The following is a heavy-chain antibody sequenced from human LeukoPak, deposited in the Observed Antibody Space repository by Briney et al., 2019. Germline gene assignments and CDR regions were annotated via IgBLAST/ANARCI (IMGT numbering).Heavy chain of an antibody. V-gene: IGHV4-34*01. D-gene: IGHD3-10*01. CDR2: INHSGST. Sequence: PSETLSLTCAVYGGSFSGYYWSWIRQPPGKGLEWIGEINHSGSTNYNPSLKSRVTISVDTSKNQFSLKLSSVTAADTAVYYCARRLGPGGSGSYRRPHYYMDVWGKGTTVTVSS. CDR1: GGSFSGYY. CDR3: ARRLGPGGSGSYRRPHYYMDV. J-gene: IGHJ6*03.